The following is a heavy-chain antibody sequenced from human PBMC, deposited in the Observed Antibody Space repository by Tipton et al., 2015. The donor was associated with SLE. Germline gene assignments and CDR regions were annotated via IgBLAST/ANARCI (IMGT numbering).Heavy chain of an antibody. CDR2: TYYRSKWYN. J-gene: IGHJ3*02. CDR3: VGPGPDAVDI. Sequence: GLVKPSQTLSLTCAISGDSVSSNNAAWNWIRQSPSRGLEWLGRTYYRSKWYNDYAVSVKSRITINPDTSKNQFSLQLNSVTPEDTAVYYWVGPGPDAVDIWGQGTMVTVSS. D-gene: IGHD1-14*01. CDR1: GDSVSSNNAA. V-gene: IGHV6-1*01.